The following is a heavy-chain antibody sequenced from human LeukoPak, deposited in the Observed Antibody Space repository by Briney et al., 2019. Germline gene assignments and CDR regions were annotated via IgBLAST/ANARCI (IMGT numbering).Heavy chain of an antibody. CDR3: AKAPVTTCSRAYCYPFDY. Sequence: GGSLRLSCASSGFTLSSYAMSWVRQAPGKGLEWVSVISVSGYTYHADSVKGRFTISRDSSKHTLPLQMNTQRAEHAAVYYCAKAPVTTCSRAYCYPFDYWVQGTLLTVSS. CDR1: GFTLSSYA. V-gene: IGHV3-23*01. J-gene: IGHJ4*02. CDR2: ISVSGYT. D-gene: IGHD2-21*01.